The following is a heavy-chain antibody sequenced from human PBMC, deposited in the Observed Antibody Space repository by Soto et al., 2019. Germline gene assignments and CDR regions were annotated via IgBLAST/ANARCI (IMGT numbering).Heavy chain of an antibody. V-gene: IGHV4-61*01. CDR3: ARAMGSAIFGVVIHYYYYYGMDV. J-gene: IGHJ6*02. Sequence: SETLSLTCTVSGGSVSSGSYYWSWIRQPPGKGLEWIGYIYYSGSTNYSPSLKSRVTISVDTSKNQFSLKLSSVTAADTAVYYCARAMGSAIFGVVIHYYYYYGMDVWGQGTTVTVSS. CDR1: GGSVSSGSYY. D-gene: IGHD3-3*01. CDR2: IYYSGST.